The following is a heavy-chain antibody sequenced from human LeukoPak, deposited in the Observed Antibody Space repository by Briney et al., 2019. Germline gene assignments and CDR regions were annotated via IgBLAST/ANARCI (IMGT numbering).Heavy chain of an antibody. J-gene: IGHJ4*02. V-gene: IGHV1-46*01. CDR2: INPSGGST. Sequence: GASVKVSCKASGYTFTNYYIHWVRQAPGQGREWTGIINPSGGSTSYAQRFQGRVTMTRDTSTSTVYMELSSLRSEDTAVYYCAREGPCSDSSRSRFDYWGQGTLVTVSS. CDR1: GYTFTNYY. D-gene: IGHD6-6*01. CDR3: AREGPCSDSSRSRFDY.